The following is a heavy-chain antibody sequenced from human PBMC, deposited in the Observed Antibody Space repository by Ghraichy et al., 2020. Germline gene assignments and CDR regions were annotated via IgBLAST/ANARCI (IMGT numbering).Heavy chain of an antibody. V-gene: IGHV4-34*01. CDR1: GGSFSGYY. J-gene: IGHJ2*01. CDR2: IDHSGST. D-gene: IGHD3-10*01. Sequence: SETLSLTCAVYGGSFSGYYWSWIRQPPGKGLEWIGEIDHSGSTNYKASLNSRLTISVDTSKNQFSLRLSSVTAADTAVYYCARGYTDYFGSGSLTHWYFDLWGRGTPVTVSS. CDR3: ARGYTDYFGSGSLTHWYFDL.